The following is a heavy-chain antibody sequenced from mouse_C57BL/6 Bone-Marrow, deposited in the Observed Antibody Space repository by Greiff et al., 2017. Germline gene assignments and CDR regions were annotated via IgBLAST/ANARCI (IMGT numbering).Heavy chain of an antibody. D-gene: IGHD2-5*01. J-gene: IGHJ1*03. V-gene: IGHV1-55*01. CDR2: IYPGSGST. CDR3: ARPYYSNYWYFDV. Sequence: QVQLQQPGAELVKPGASVTMSCKASGYTFTSYWITWVKQRPGQGLEWIGDIYPGSGSTNYNEKFKSKATLTVYTSSSTAYMQLSSLTSEDSAVYYCARPYYSNYWYFDVWGTGTTVTVSS. CDR1: GYTFTSYW.